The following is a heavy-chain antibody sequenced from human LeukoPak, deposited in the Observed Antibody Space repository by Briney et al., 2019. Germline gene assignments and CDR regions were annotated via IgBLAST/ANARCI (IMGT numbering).Heavy chain of an antibody. CDR3: AKDGPPPRMTAYYYDSSGPLH. J-gene: IGHJ1*01. CDR2: IRYDGSNK. Sequence: GGSLRLSCAASGFTFSSYGMQLVRQAPGKGLEWVAFIRYDGSNKYYADSVKGRFTISRDNSKNTLYLQMNSLRAEDTAVYYWAKDGPPPRMTAYYYDSSGPLHWGQGTLVTVSS. V-gene: IGHV3-30*02. D-gene: IGHD3-22*01. CDR1: GFTFSSYG.